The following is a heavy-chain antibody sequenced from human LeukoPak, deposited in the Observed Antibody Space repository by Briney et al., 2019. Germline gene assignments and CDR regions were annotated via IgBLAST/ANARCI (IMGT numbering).Heavy chain of an antibody. J-gene: IGHJ5*02. CDR1: GFTFSNSW. CDR2: IKEDGSEK. Sequence: GGSLRLSCAASGFTFSNSWMGWVRQDPGNGLEWVANIKEDGSEKYYMDSVKGRFTISRDNAKNSLFLQMNSLRAEDTAVYYCAGGFYSGSFDPWGQGTLVTVSS. CDR3: AGGFYSGSFDP. V-gene: IGHV3-7*01. D-gene: IGHD1-26*01.